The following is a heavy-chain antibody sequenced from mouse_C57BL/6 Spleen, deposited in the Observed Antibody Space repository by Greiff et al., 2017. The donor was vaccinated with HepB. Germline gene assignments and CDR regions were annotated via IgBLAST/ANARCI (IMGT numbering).Heavy chain of an antibody. CDR1: GFSLTSYG. CDR3: ARDDGSPFAY. D-gene: IGHD2-3*01. Sequence: VQLQQSGPGLVQPSQCLSITCTVSGFSLTSYGVHWVRQSPGKGLEWLGVIWSGGSTDYNAAFISRLSISKDNSKSQVFFKMNSRQADDTAIYYCARDDGSPFAYWGQGTLVTVSA. J-gene: IGHJ3*01. V-gene: IGHV2-2*01. CDR2: IWSGGST.